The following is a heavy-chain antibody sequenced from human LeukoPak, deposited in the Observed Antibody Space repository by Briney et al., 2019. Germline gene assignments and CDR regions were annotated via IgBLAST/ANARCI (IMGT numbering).Heavy chain of an antibody. CDR3: ARGLTGTTPGLDY. D-gene: IGHD1-7*01. Sequence: GGSLRLSCAVSGFTFSSYAMSWVRQAPGKGLEWVSGISGSGGSTYYADSVKGRFTISRDNSKNTLYLQMNSLRAEDTAVYYCARGLTGTTPGLDYWGQGTLVTVSS. CDR1: GFTFSSYA. J-gene: IGHJ4*02. CDR2: ISGSGGST. V-gene: IGHV3-23*01.